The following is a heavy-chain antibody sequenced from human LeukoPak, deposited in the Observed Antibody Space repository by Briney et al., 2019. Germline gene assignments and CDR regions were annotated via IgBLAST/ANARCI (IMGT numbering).Heavy chain of an antibody. J-gene: IGHJ1*01. D-gene: IGHD2-21*02. CDR2: TSDRGDYT. CDR3: TSWGDTTAEYFQR. Sequence: GGSLRLSCAASGFTFSSYGMHWVRQAPGKGLEWVSGTSDRGDYTYYADSVKGRFTISRDNSKNTLYLQMNSLRVEDTAVYYCTSWGDTTAEYFQRWGQGTLVTVSS. V-gene: IGHV3-23*01. CDR1: GFTFSSYG.